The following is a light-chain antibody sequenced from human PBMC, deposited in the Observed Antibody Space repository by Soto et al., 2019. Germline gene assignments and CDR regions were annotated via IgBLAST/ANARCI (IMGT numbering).Light chain of an antibody. V-gene: IGLV2-23*03. CDR3: CSYAGSSTFSYV. CDR1: SSDVGSYNL. CDR2: EGS. J-gene: IGLJ1*01. Sequence: QSAVTQPASVSGSPGQSITISCTGTSSDVGSYNLVSWYQQHPGKAPKLMIYEGSKRPSGVSNRFSGSKSGNTASLTISGLQAEDEADYYCCSYAGSSTFSYVFGTGTKVTVL.